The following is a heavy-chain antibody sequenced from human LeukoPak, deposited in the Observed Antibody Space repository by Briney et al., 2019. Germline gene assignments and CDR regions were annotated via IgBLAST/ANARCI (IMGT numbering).Heavy chain of an antibody. V-gene: IGHV1-69*11. CDR2: IIPFLGTT. CDR1: GGVFTTYA. D-gene: IGHD2-21*01. J-gene: IGHJ4*02. Sequence: ASVKVSCKASGGVFTTYAVSWVRQAPGQGLEWMGSIIPFLGTTNYAQKFQGRVTITADEPTRTAYMELTYVRSDDTAVYYCTIIPNVILFTHYFEYWGQGTLVAVSS. CDR3: TIIPNVILFTHYFEY.